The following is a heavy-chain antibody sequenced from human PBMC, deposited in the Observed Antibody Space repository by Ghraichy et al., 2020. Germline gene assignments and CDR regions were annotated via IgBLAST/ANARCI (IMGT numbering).Heavy chain of an antibody. J-gene: IGHJ3*02. Sequence: SETLSLTCTVSGADLSYGGYYWSWIRQHPGKGLEWIGYMYGSGSAYYNPSLQSRVIISLDTTQNQFSLNLTSVTAADTAMYFCARGGEAEEYYLDRRRARSDAFDIWGQGTMVAVSS. D-gene: IGHD3-16*01. CDR1: GADLSYGGYY. V-gene: IGHV4-31*03. CDR2: MYGSGSA. CDR3: ARGGEAEEYYLDRRRARSDAFDI.